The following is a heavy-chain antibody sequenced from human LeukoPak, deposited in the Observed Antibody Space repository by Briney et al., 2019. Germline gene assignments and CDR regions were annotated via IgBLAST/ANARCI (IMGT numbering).Heavy chain of an antibody. CDR1: GYSISSGYY. D-gene: IGHD1-26*01. J-gene: IGHJ4*02. V-gene: IGHV4-38-2*01. CDR3: ARCGSGSSRNDY. CDR2: IYHSGST. Sequence: SETLSLTCAVSGYSISSGYYWGWIRQPPGKGLEWIGSIYHSGSTYYNPSLKSRVTISVDTSKNQCSLKLSSVTAADTAVYYCARCGSGSSRNDYWGQGTLVTVSS.